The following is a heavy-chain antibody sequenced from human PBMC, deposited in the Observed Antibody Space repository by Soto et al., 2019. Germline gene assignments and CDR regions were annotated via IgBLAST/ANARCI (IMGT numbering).Heavy chain of an antibody. J-gene: IGHJ1*01. V-gene: IGHV4-34*01. CDR3: ARARYCTSASCPGYFQH. CDR2: INHSGST. CDR1: GGSFSGYY. Sequence: PSETLSLTCAVYGGSFSGYYWIWIRQPPGKGLEWIGEINHSGSTNYNPSLKSRVTMSVDTSRNQFSLKLSSVTAADTAVYYCARARYCTSASCPGYFQHWGQGTLVTVSS. D-gene: IGHD2-2*01.